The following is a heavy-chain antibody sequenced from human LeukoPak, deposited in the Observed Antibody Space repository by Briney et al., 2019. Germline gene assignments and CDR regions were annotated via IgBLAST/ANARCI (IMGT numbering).Heavy chain of an antibody. D-gene: IGHD3-10*01. CDR2: ISGSGGGT. J-gene: IGHJ3*02. V-gene: IGHV3-23*01. CDR3: AKSPLYGSGDSAFDI. Sequence: GGSLRLSCTASGFTFSSYAMSWVRQAPGKGLEWVSAISGSGGGTYYADSVKGRFTISRDNSKNTLYLQMNSLRAEDTAVYYCAKSPLYGSGDSAFDIWGQGTMVTVSS. CDR1: GFTFSSYA.